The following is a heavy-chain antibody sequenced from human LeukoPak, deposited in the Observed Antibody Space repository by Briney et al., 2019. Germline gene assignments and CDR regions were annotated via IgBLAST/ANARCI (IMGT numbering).Heavy chain of an antibody. CDR2: IHYTGRT. CDR3: ERGSGDFIWGTKGYFFDY. Sequence: PSETLSLTCAVSDYSISSGYYWGWIRQSPGKGPEWIGSIHYTGRTDYIPSLKSRVTISLQTSKNQFSLNLSSVAAADTAVYYCERGSGDFIWGTKGYFFDYWGQGTLVTVSS. J-gene: IGHJ4*02. V-gene: IGHV4-38-2*01. CDR1: DYSISSGYY. D-gene: IGHD3-16*01.